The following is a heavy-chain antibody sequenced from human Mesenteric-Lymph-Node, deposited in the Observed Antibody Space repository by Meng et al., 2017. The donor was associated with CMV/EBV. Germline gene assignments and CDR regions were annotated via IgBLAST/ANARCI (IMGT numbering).Heavy chain of an antibody. D-gene: IGHD3-3*01. CDR3: ARVRSDYDFWNSYYGVLWYFDY. Sequence: SETLSPTCTVPGYSTISGYYWGWIRQPPGKGLEWIASIYHSGSTYYNPYLKSRVTISVDTSKNQFSLKLSSVTAADTAVYYCARVRSDYDFWNSYYGVLWYFDYWGQGTLVTVSS. V-gene: IGHV4-38-2*02. CDR1: GYSTISGYY. CDR2: IYHSGST. J-gene: IGHJ4*02.